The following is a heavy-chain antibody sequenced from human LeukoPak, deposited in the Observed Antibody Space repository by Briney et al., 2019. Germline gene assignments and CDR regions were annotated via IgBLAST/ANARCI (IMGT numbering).Heavy chain of an antibody. J-gene: IGHJ4*02. V-gene: IGHV4-39*07. CDR3: ARGRGSYYDY. CDR2: IYYSGST. D-gene: IGHD1-26*01. CDR1: GGSISSSSYS. Sequence: SETLSLTCTVSGGSISSSSYSWGWIRQPPGKGLEWIGSIYYSGSTYYNPSLKSRVTISVDTSKNQFSLKLSSVTAADTAVYYCARGRGSYYDYWGQGTLVTVSS.